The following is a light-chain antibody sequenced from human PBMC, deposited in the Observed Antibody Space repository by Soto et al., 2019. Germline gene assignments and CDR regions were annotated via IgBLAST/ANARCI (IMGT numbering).Light chain of an antibody. CDR1: QSISTY. J-gene: IGKJ1*01. V-gene: IGKV1-39*01. CDR2: VAS. Sequence: DIQMTQSPSSLSASVGDRVTITWRASQSISTYLNWYQQKSGKAPKLLIYVASTLQSGVPSRFTGSGSGTDFTLTISSLQLEDFATYYCQQTFRIPQTFGQGTKVDI. CDR3: QQTFRIPQT.